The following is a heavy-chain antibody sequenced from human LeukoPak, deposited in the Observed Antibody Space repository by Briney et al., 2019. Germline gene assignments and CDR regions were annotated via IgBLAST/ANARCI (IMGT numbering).Heavy chain of an antibody. CDR2: IYHSGST. Sequence: PSETLPLTCTVSGYSISSGYYWGWIRQPPGKGLEWIGSIYHSGSTYYNPSLKSRVTISVDTSKNQLSLKLSSVTAADTAVYYCARGRTYYYGSGSYGDYWGQGTLVTVSS. J-gene: IGHJ4*02. V-gene: IGHV4-38-2*02. D-gene: IGHD3-10*01. CDR1: GYSISSGYY. CDR3: ARGRTYYYGSGSYGDY.